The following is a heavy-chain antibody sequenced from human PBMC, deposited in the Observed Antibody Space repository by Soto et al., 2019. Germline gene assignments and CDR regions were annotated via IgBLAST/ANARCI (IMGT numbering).Heavy chain of an antibody. CDR3: ALLSSLPYEYDTTP. D-gene: IGHD3-22*01. J-gene: IGHJ5*02. CDR1: GFTFSSYS. V-gene: IGHV3-48*02. Sequence: GGSLRLSCAASGFTFSSYSMNWVRQAPGKGLEWVSYISSSSSTIYYADSVKGRFTISRDNAKNSLYLQMNSLRDEDTAVYYCALLSSLPYEYDTTPGGQGTLVTVSS. CDR2: ISSSSSTI.